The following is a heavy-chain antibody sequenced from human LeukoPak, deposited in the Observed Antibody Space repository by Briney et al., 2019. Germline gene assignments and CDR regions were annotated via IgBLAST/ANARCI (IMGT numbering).Heavy chain of an antibody. V-gene: IGHV3-11*04. J-gene: IGHJ4*02. CDR3: ARAPGIAAAPFDY. D-gene: IGHD6-13*01. CDR2: ISSSGSTI. Sequence: GGSLRLSCAASGFTFSDYYMSWIRQAPGKGLEWVSYISSSGSTIYYADSVKDRFTISRDNAKNSLYLQMNSLRAEDTAVYYCARAPGIAAAPFDYWGQGTLVTVSS. CDR1: GFTFSDYY.